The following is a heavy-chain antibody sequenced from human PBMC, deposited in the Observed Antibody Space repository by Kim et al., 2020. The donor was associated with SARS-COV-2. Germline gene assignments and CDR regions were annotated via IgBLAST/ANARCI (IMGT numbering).Heavy chain of an antibody. V-gene: IGHV3-23*01. CDR1: GFIFSRNV. Sequence: GGSLRLSCAASGFIFSRNVMSWVRQPPGKGLELVSTMSGSGASTNYADSVKGRFTISRDNSENTLYLQLHSLRVDDTAIYYCAKAQGRLGVYGLDVWGQGATVTVSS. CDR3: AKAQGRLGVYGLDV. CDR2: MSGSGAST. J-gene: IGHJ6*02. D-gene: IGHD1-26*01.